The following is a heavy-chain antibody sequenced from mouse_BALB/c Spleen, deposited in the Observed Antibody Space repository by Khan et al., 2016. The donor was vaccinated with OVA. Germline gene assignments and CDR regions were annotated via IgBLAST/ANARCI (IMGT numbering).Heavy chain of an antibody. CDR2: INPHIGET. J-gene: IGHJ2*01. D-gene: IGHD1-1*01. CDR3: ARKNGSDFDY. CDR1: GYSFTGYF. Sequence: EVQLQQSGPELVKPGASVKISCKASGYSFTGYFMNWVMQSHGKSLEWIGRINPHIGETFYNQKFTGKATLTVDESSSTAQMELRSLASEDSAVYYCARKNGSDFDYWGQGTTLTVSS. V-gene: IGHV1-20*02.